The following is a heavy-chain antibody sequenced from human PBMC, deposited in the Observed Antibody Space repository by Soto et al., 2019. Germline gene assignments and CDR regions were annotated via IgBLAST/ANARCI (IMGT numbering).Heavy chain of an antibody. D-gene: IGHD3-9*01. CDR3: ARPPGYTSDWYYFDL. Sequence: GASVKVSCKASGYTFTGYYMHWVRQAPGQGFEWMGRISPKSGGTNYAQKFEGRVTMTWDTSLKTAYMELSSLISEDTAVYYCARPPGYTSDWYYFDLWGQGTLVTVSS. CDR1: GYTFTGYY. J-gene: IGHJ4*02. CDR2: ISPKSGGT. V-gene: IGHV1-2*02.